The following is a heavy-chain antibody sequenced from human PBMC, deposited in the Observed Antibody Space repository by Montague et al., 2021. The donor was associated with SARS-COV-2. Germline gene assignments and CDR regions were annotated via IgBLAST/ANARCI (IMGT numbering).Heavy chain of an antibody. D-gene: IGHD3-9*01. V-gene: IGHV2-70*20. CDR3: ARGLYDILAGYYLRFDY. CDR2: IDWDDNK. J-gene: IGHJ4*02. Sequence: PALVKPTQTLTLTCSFSGFSLSTCGMCVSWVRQPPGKVLEWFALIDWDDNKFYSTSLKTRLTISKDTPKNQAVLTMTNVDPVDTVTYYCARGLYDILAGYYLRFDYWGQGTLVTVSS. CDR1: GFSLSTCGMC.